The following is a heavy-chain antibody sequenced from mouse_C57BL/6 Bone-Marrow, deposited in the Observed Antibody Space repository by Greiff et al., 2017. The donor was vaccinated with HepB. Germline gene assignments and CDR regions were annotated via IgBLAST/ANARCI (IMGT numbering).Heavy chain of an antibody. CDR3: ARGDYGSSYGFAY. CDR2: INPNNGGT. Sequence: EVQGVESGPELVKPGASVKIPCKASGYTFTDYNMDWVKQSHGKSLEWIGDINPNNGGTIYNQKFKGKATLTVDKSSSTAYMELRSLTSEGTAVYYCARGDYGSSYGFAYWGQGTLVTVSA. J-gene: IGHJ3*01. CDR1: GYTFTDYN. V-gene: IGHV1-18*01. D-gene: IGHD1-1*01.